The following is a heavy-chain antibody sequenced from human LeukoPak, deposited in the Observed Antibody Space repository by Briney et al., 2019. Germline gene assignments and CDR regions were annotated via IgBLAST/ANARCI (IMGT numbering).Heavy chain of an antibody. CDR3: TRVDYGGAPRRNY. CDR1: GFTFGDYA. CDR2: IRSKTYGGTT. Sequence: GRSLRLSCTASGFTFGDYALSWFRQAPGKGLEWVSFIRSKTYGGTTQYAASVKGRFNISRDDSKSIAYLQMNSLKIEDTAVYYCTRVDYGGAPRRNYWGQGTLVTDSS. V-gene: IGHV3-49*03. J-gene: IGHJ4*02. D-gene: IGHD4-23*01.